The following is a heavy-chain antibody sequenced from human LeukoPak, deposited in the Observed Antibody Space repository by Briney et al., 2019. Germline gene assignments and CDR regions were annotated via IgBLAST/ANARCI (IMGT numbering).Heavy chain of an antibody. CDR1: GGSFSGYY. Sequence: SETLSLTCAVYGGSFSGYYWSWIRQPPGKGLEWIGEINHSGSTNYNPSLKSRVTISVDTSKNQFSLKLSSVTAADMAVYYCARRRSSIAAAKYYFDYWGQGTLVTVSS. D-gene: IGHD6-13*01. V-gene: IGHV4-34*01. CDR3: ARRRSSIAAAKYYFDY. CDR2: INHSGST. J-gene: IGHJ4*02.